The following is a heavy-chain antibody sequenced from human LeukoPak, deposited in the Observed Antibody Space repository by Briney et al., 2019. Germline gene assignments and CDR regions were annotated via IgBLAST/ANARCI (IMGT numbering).Heavy chain of an antibody. J-gene: IGHJ5*02. Sequence: SETLSLTCTVSGGSISSSSYYWGWIRQPPGKGLEWIGSIYYSGSTYYNPSLKSRVTISVDTSKNQFSLKLSSVTAADTAVYYCARHRGEQWLVFAWGQGTLVTVSS. CDR3: ARHRGEQWLVFA. D-gene: IGHD6-19*01. CDR2: IYYSGST. CDR1: GGSISSSSYY. V-gene: IGHV4-39*01.